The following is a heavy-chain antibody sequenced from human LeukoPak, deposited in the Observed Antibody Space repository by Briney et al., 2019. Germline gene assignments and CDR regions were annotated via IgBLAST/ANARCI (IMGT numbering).Heavy chain of an antibody. CDR3: VKDETGSSWYN. J-gene: IGHJ4*02. D-gene: IGHD6-13*01. Sequence: GGSLRLSCAASGFSFSRYYMSWVRQAPGKGLEWVSVIDGSGTGTYYADSVKGRFTISRDNSKNTLYLQMNSLRAEDTAVYYCVKDETGSSWYNWGQGTLVTVSS. CDR2: IDGSGTGT. V-gene: IGHV3-23*01. CDR1: GFSFSRYY.